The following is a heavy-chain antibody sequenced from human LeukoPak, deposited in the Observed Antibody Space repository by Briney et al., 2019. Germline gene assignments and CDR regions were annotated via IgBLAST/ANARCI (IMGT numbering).Heavy chain of an antibody. D-gene: IGHD5-12*01. CDR1: GFTFSSYG. CDR3: ARRLYSGSLGAIYHGMDV. V-gene: IGHV3-33*01. CDR2: IWYDGSNK. Sequence: GGSLRLSCAASGFTFSSYGMHWVRQAPGKGLEWVAVIWYDGSNKYYADSVKGRFSIFRDNSKNTVYLQVNSLSADDTAVYYCARRLYSGSLGAIYHGMDVWGQGTTVTVSS. J-gene: IGHJ6*02.